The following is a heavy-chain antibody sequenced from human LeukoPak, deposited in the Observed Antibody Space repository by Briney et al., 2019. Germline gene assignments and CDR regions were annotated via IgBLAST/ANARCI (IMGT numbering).Heavy chain of an antibody. CDR3: AKRPSDYGDYVSYFDY. D-gene: IGHD4-17*01. V-gene: IGHV3-21*01. CDR1: GFSFSSYN. J-gene: IGHJ4*02. CDR2: ISRSASNI. Sequence: PGGSLRLSCVASGFSFSSYNMNWVRQAPGKGLEWVSSISRSASNIYYADSVKGRFTISRDNAKNSFYLQMNSLRDEGTAVYYCAKRPSDYGDYVSYFDYWGQGTLVTVSS.